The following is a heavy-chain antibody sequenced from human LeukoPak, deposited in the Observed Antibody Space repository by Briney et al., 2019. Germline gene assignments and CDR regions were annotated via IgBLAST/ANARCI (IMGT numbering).Heavy chain of an antibody. CDR3: ARQKGEGTIFGVVTAFDY. CDR1: GGSFSGYY. D-gene: IGHD3-3*01. V-gene: IGHV4-34*01. CDR2: INHSGST. J-gene: IGHJ4*02. Sequence: SETLSLTCAVYGGSFSGYYWSWIRQPPGKGLERVGEINHSGSTNYKPSPTSRVAISVDTSKNQFSLKLSSVTAADTAVYYCARQKGEGTIFGVVTAFDYWGQGTLVTVSS.